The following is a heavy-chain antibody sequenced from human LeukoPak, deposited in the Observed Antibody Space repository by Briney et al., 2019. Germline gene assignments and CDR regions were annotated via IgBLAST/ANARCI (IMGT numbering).Heavy chain of an antibody. CDR2: INPSTGGT. CDR1: GYTFTGNF. V-gene: IGHV1-2*02. D-gene: IGHD3-10*01. J-gene: IGHJ4*02. CDR3: AREVRFTRHYDY. Sequence: GASVKVSCKASGYTFTGNFIHWVRQAAGQGLEWMGWINPSTGGTTYAQKYQGRVTMTRDTSISAAYMELSWLHSDDTAMYYCAREVRFTRHYDYWGQGTVVTVSS.